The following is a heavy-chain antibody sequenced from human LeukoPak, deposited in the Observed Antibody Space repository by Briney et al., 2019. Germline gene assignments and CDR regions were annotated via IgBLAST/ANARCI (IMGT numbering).Heavy chain of an antibody. D-gene: IGHD3-22*01. Sequence: SETLSLTCTVSGSSISSGSYYWSWIRQPAGKGLEWIGRIYTSGSTNYNPSLKSRVTISVDTSKNQFSLKLSSVTAADTAVYYCARTWIVVVMGAFDIWGHGTMVTVSS. CDR1: GSSISSGSYY. CDR2: IYTSGST. CDR3: ARTWIVVVMGAFDI. V-gene: IGHV4-61*02. J-gene: IGHJ3*02.